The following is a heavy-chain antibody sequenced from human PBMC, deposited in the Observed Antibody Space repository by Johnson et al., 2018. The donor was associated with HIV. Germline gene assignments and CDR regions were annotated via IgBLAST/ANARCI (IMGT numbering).Heavy chain of an antibody. CDR2: ISYDGSNK. Sequence: QVQLVESGGGVVQPGRSLRLSCAASGFTFSSYAMHWVRQAPGKGLEWVAVISYDGSNKYYADSVKGRFTISRDNSKNTLYLQMNSLRAEDTAVYYCARELGIRLDALDIWGQGTMVTVSS. CDR3: ARELGIRLDALDI. V-gene: IGHV3-30-3*01. D-gene: IGHD7-27*01. J-gene: IGHJ3*02. CDR1: GFTFSSYA.